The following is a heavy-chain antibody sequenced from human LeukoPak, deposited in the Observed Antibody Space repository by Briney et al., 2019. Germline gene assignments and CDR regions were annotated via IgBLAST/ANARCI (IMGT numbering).Heavy chain of an antibody. V-gene: IGHV4-4*07. CDR2: IYTSGTT. D-gene: IGHD3-10*01. J-gene: IGHJ3*02. Sequence: SETLSLTCTVSGGSISSYYWSWIRQPAGKGLERIGRIYTSGTTHYNPSLKSRVTMSVDTSKNQFSLKLSSVTAADTAVYYCARLDRACAFDIWGQGTMVTVSS. CDR3: ARLDRACAFDI. CDR1: GGSISSYY.